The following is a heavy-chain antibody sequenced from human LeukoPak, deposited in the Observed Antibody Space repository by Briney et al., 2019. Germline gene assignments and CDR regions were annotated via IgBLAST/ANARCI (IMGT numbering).Heavy chain of an antibody. V-gene: IGHV3-15*01. Sequence: GGSLRLSCAASGFTFSNAWMSWVRQAPGKGLEWVGRIKSKTDGGTTDYAAPVKGRFTISREDSKNTLYLQMNSLKTEDTAVYYCTTGPRYHYYDSSGYYAGGEPNFDYWGQGTLVTVSS. CDR3: TTGPRYHYYDSSGYYAGGEPNFDY. D-gene: IGHD3-22*01. J-gene: IGHJ4*02. CDR1: GFTFSNAW. CDR2: IKSKTDGGTT.